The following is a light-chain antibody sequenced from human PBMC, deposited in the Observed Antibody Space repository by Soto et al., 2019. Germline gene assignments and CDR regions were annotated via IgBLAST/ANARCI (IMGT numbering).Light chain of an antibody. CDR1: QDINSY. CDR2: AAS. Sequence: DIQMTQSPSSLSASVVDRVTITFRASQDINSYLNWYQHKPGKSPKLLIYAASSLQSGVPSRFSGSESGTDFTLTINSLQPDDSAIYYCQQTYTTRALTFGGGTKVDIK. V-gene: IGKV1-39*01. J-gene: IGKJ4*01. CDR3: QQTYTTRALT.